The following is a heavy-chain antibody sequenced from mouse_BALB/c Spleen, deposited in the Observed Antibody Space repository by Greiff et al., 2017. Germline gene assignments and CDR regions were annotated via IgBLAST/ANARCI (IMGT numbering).Heavy chain of an antibody. D-gene: IGHD3-1*01. CDR2: IRSKSNNYAT. V-gene: IGHV10-1*02. CDR1: GFTFNTYA. J-gene: IGHJ2*01. Sequence: EVKLVESGGGLVKPGGSLKLSCAASGFTFNTYAMNWVRQAPGKGLEWVARIRSKSNNYATYYADSVKDRFTISRDDSQSMLYLQMNNLKTEDTAMYYCVRTGKPGAFDYWGQGTTLTVSS. CDR3: VRTGKPGAFDY.